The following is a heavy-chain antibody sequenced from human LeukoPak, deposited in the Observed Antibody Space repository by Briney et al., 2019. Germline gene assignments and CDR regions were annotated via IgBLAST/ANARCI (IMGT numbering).Heavy chain of an antibody. D-gene: IGHD5-18*01. V-gene: IGHV3-23*01. CDR1: GFTFNSYA. Sequence: GGSLRLSCAASGFTFNSYAMLWVRPAARKGLEGVSSISGSGGSTYYADSVKGRFTISRDNSKNTLYLQMNSLRAEDTAVYYCAKTLYSYGQYYFDYWGQGTLVTVSS. CDR2: ISGSGGST. CDR3: AKTLYSYGQYYFDY. J-gene: IGHJ4*02.